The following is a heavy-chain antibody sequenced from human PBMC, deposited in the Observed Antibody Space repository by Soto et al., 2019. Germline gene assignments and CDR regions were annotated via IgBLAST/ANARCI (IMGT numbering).Heavy chain of an antibody. J-gene: IGHJ4*02. D-gene: IGHD2-15*01. CDR1: GFTFSNAW. CDR3: TIYCSGGSCYHQFDY. V-gene: IGHV3-15*01. Sequence: VQLVESGGGLVKPGGSLRLSCAASGFTFSNAWMSWVRQAPGKGLEWVGRIKSKTDGGTTDYAAPVKGRFTISRDDSKNTLYLQMNSLKTEDTAVYYCTIYCSGGSCYHQFDYWGQGTLVTVSS. CDR2: IKSKTDGGTT.